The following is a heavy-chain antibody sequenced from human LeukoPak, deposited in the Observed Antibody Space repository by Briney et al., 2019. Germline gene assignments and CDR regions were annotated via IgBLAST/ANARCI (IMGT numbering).Heavy chain of an antibody. CDR2: ISWNSGSI. V-gene: IGHV3-9*01. Sequence: PGGSLRLSCAASGFTFDDYAMHWVRQAPGKGLEWVSGISWNSGSIGYADSVKGRFTISRDNAKNSLYLQMNSLRAEDTALYYCAKDIGYYYYYYMDVWGKGTTVTISS. CDR1: GFTFDDYA. J-gene: IGHJ6*03. CDR3: AKDIGYYYYYYMDV.